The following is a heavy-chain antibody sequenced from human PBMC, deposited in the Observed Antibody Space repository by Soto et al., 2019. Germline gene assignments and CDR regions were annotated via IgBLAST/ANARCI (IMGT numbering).Heavy chain of an antibody. J-gene: IGHJ6*02. CDR2: IYHSGST. CDR1: GGSISSGGYS. CDR3: ARGIAARNKYYYYYYGMDV. D-gene: IGHD6-6*01. Sequence: QLQLQESGSGLVKPSQTLSLTCAVSGGSISSGGYSWSWIRQPPGKGLEWIGYIYHSGSTYYNPSLKSRVTISVERSKNQFSLKLSSVTAADTAVYYCARGIAARNKYYYYYYGMDVWGQGTTVTVSS. V-gene: IGHV4-30-2*01.